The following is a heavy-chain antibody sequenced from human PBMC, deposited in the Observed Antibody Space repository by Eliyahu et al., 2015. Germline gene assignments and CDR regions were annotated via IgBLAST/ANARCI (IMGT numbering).Heavy chain of an antibody. CDR1: GFSLSTSGMC. V-gene: IGHV2-70*15. CDR3: ARIRWSTRSNRGMDV. D-gene: IGHD2-2*01. J-gene: IGHJ6*02. Sequence: QVTLRESGPALVKPTQTLTLTCTFSGFSLSTSGMCVSWIRQPPGKALEWLARIDWDDDKYYSTSLKTRLTISKDTSKNQVVLTMTNMDPVDTATYYCARIRWSTRSNRGMDVWGQGTTVTVSS. CDR2: IDWDDDK.